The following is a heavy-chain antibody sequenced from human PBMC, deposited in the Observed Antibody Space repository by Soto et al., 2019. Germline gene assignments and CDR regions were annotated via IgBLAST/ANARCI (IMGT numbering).Heavy chain of an antibody. V-gene: IGHV4-39*01. Sequence: QLQLQESGPGLVKPSETLSLSCSVSGDSTSNSNYYWGWIRQPPGRGLEWVGSIDYYGNTYYNPSVKSRVSVSVDTSKGQFSVRLTSVTAADTAVYYCVRGGKYRLQETYYFDYWGLGALVTVSS. J-gene: IGHJ4*02. D-gene: IGHD4-4*01. CDR3: VRGGKYRLQETYYFDY. CDR2: IDYYGNT. CDR1: GDSTSNSNYY.